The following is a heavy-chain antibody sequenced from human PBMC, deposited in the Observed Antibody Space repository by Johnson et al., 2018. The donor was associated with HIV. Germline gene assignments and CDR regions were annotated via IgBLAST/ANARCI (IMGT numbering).Heavy chain of an antibody. CDR2: VGIAGDT. J-gene: IGHJ3*02. CDR1: GFTFSNYD. D-gene: IGHD3-10*01. Sequence: VQLVESGGGLVQPGGSLRLSCAASGFTFSNYDMHWVRQTTGKGLEWVSAVGIAGDTYYPGSVKGRFIISRDNARNSFYLQMNSLRAGDTAVYYCARRGLANAFDIWGQGTMVTVSS. CDR3: ARRGLANAFDI. V-gene: IGHV3-13*01.